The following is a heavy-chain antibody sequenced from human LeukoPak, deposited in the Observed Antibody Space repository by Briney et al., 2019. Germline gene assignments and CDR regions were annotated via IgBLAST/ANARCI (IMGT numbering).Heavy chain of an antibody. D-gene: IGHD5-12*01. CDR1: GFTVSRNY. CDR3: AKLTEVAPTRPQGFDL. V-gene: IGHV3-48*03. CDR2: ISSRGGAI. J-gene: IGHJ2*01. Sequence: GGSLRLSCAASGFTVSRNYMNWVRQAPGKGLEWVSYISSRGGAIYYADSLKGRFTISRDNAKNSLYLQMSSLRAEDTAVYYCAKLTEVAPTRPQGFDLWGRGTLVTVSS.